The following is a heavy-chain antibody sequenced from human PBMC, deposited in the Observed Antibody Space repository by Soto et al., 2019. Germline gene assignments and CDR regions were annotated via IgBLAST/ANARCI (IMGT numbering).Heavy chain of an antibody. Sequence: EVQLLESGGDLVQPGGSLRLSCAASTFTFSTYAMSWVRQAPGRGLEWVSSIIGSGASKYYADSVKSRFTISIHNSKSIAFLQMTSLRAEDTAIYYCAKWVADTPTWFDPWGQGTLVTVSS. J-gene: IGHJ5*02. D-gene: IGHD2-15*01. CDR3: AKWVADTPTWFDP. CDR2: IIGSGASK. V-gene: IGHV3-23*01. CDR1: TFTFSTYA.